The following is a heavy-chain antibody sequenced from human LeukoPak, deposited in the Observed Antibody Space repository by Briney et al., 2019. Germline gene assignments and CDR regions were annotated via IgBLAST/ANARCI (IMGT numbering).Heavy chain of an antibody. CDR2: IIPIFGTA. V-gene: IGHV1-69*13. J-gene: IGHJ4*02. CDR1: GGTFSSFA. CDR3: ARDNGKKQWPNYYFDY. Sequence: GASVKVSCKASGGTFSSFAISWVRQAPGQGLEWMGVIIPIFGTANYAQKFQGRVTITADESTSTAYMELSSLRSEDTAVYYCARDNGKKQWPNYYFDYWGQGTLVTVSS. D-gene: IGHD6-19*01.